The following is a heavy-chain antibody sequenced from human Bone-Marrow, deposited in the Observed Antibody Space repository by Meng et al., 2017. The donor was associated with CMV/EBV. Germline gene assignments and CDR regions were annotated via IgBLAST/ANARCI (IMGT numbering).Heavy chain of an antibody. J-gene: IGHJ3*02. CDR2: IQPDGSEG. CDR1: GFTFSYYW. Sequence: LSLTCAASGFTFSYYWMTWVRQAPGKGLEWVANIQPDGSEGYFLESVKGRFTVSRDDAKNPVYLQMNSLRAEDTAIYYCLRGRDGFDIWGQGTMVTVSS. V-gene: IGHV3-7*01. CDR3: LRGRDGFDI.